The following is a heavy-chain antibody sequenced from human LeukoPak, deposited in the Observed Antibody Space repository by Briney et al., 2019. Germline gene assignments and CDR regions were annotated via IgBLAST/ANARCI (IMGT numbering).Heavy chain of an antibody. V-gene: IGHV3-53*01. D-gene: IGHD2-2*01. CDR1: GFTVSSNY. Sequence: GGSLRLSCAASGFTVSSNYMSWVRQAPGEGLEWVSVIYSGGSTYYADSVKGRFTISRDNSKNTLYLQMNSLRAEDTAVYYCARDEHCSSTSCYAHWGQGTLVTVSS. CDR3: ARDEHCSSTSCYAH. CDR2: IYSGGST. J-gene: IGHJ4*02.